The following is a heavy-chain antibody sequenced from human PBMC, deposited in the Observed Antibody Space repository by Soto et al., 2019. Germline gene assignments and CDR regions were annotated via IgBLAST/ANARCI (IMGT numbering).Heavy chain of an antibody. J-gene: IGHJ4*02. CDR2: IYHSGSA. D-gene: IGHD6-13*01. V-gene: IGHV4-4*02. CDR1: GDSVGSRFW. Sequence: SETLSLTCAVSGDSVGSRFWWSWVRRSPGKGLEWIGEIYHSGSANYNPSLKSRVTMSVDNSKNQFSLKLNSVTAADTAVYYCARYNAASGTYYFDYWGQGTLVTVSS. CDR3: ARYNAASGTYYFDY.